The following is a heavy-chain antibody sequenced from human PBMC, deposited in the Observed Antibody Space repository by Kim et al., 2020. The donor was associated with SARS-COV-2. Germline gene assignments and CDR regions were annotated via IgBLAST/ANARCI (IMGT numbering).Heavy chain of an antibody. V-gene: IGHV4-4*09. D-gene: IGHD6-6*01. J-gene: IGHJ4*02. CDR3: ARLNIAARYFDY. Sequence: DYNPALKSRVTLSVDTSKNQFSLKLSSVTAADTAVYYCARLNIAARYFDYWGQGILVTVSS.